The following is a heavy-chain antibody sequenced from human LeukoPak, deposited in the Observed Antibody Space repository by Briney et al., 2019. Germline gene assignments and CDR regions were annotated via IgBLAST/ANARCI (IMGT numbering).Heavy chain of an antibody. D-gene: IGHD3-10*02. J-gene: IGHJ5*02. CDR1: GYRFSPYW. Sequence: PGGSLRLSCAASGYRFSPYWMSWVRQTPGKGLEWVASISDGGCAAYYGVSVRGRFTISRDDARNSLFLQMNGLRADDTAVYYCTRENYVPDSWGQGTLVTVSS. CDR3: TRENYVPDS. V-gene: IGHV3-7*03. CDR2: ISDGGCAA.